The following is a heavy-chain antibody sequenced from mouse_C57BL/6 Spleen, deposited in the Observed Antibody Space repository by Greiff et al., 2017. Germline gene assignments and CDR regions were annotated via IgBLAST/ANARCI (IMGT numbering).Heavy chain of an antibody. CDR1: GYTFTDYY. J-gene: IGHJ4*01. Sequence: VQLQQSGPVLVKPGASVKMSCKASGYTFTDYYMNWVKQSHGKSLEWIGVINPYNGGTSYNQKFKGKATLTVDKSSSTAYMELNSLTSEDSAVYYCAREGTVDYAMDYWGQGTSVTVSS. CDR3: AREGTVDYAMDY. D-gene: IGHD1-1*01. CDR2: INPYNGGT. V-gene: IGHV1-19*01.